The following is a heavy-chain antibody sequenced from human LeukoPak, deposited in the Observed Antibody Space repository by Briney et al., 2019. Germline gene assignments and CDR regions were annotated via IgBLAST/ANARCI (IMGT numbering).Heavy chain of an antibody. V-gene: IGHV1-2*02. D-gene: IGHD3-3*01. Sequence: GASVKVSCKASGYTFTGYYMHWVRQAPGQGLEWMGWINPNSGGTNYAQKFQGRVTMTRDTSISTAYMELSRLRSDDTAAYYCARDPPGAYYDFWSGYLLDYWGQGTLVTVSS. J-gene: IGHJ4*02. CDR3: ARDPPGAYYDFWSGYLLDY. CDR1: GYTFTGYY. CDR2: INPNSGGT.